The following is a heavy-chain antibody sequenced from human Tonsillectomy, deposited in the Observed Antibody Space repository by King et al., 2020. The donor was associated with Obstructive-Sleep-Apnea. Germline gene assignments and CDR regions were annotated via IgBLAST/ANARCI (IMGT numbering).Heavy chain of an antibody. V-gene: IGHV3-15*01. CDR3: TTGDIVVVVAGAFDI. CDR2: IKSKTDGGTT. CDR1: GFTFSNAW. J-gene: IGHJ3*02. Sequence: VQLVESGGGLVKPGGSLRLSCAASGFTFSNAWMSWVRQAPGKGLEWVGRIKSKTDGGTTDYAAPVKGRFTISRDDSKNTLYLQMNSLKTEDTAVYYCTTGDIVVVVAGAFDIWGQGTMVTVSS. D-gene: IGHD2-15*01.